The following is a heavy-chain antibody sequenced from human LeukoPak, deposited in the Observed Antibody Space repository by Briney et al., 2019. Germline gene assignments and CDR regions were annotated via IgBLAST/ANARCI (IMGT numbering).Heavy chain of an antibody. D-gene: IGHD3-10*01. CDR1: GGTFSSYA. CDR2: IIPVFGTA. Sequence: ASVKVSCKSSGGTFSSYAISWVRQSPGQGIEWMGRIIPVFGTANYAQKFQGRVTITADKSTSTAYMELSSLRSEDTAVYYCARVAQHGTAGVRGVMPYDYWGQGTLVTVSS. J-gene: IGHJ4*02. CDR3: ARVAQHGTAGVRGVMPYDY. V-gene: IGHV1-69*06.